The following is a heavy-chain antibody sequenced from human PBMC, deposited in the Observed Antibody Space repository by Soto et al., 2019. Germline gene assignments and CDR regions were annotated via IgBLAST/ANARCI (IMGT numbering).Heavy chain of an antibody. CDR3: ARVPGP. V-gene: IGHV4-59*12. CDR2: IYHSGST. Sequence: ETLSLTCSVSGGSIINFYWSWIRQPPGKGLEWIGYIYHSGSTYYNPSLKSRVTISVDRSKNQFSLKLSSVTAADTAVYYCARVPGPWGQGTLVTVSS. CDR1: GGSIINFY. J-gene: IGHJ5*02.